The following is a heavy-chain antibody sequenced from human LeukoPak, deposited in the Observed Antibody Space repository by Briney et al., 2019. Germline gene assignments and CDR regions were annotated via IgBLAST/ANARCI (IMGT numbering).Heavy chain of an antibody. D-gene: IGHD3-10*01. CDR3: ARGGLLWFGESIDY. Sequence: ASVKVSCTASGYTFTNYDINWVRQAPGQGLEWMAWISIYSGNTNYAQRLQGRVTMTTDTSTSTAYMELRSLRSDDTAVYYCARGGLLWFGESIDYWGQGSLVSVSS. CDR2: ISIYSGNT. CDR1: GYTFTNYD. V-gene: IGHV1-18*01. J-gene: IGHJ4*02.